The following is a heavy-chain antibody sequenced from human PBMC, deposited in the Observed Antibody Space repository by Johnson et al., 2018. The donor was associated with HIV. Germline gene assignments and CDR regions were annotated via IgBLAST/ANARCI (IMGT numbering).Heavy chain of an antibody. V-gene: IGHV3-30*18. CDR1: GFTFSSYG. CDR3: AKIKGSSDAFDI. Sequence: QVQLVESGGGVVQPGRSLRLSCAASGFTFSSYGMHWVRQAPGKGLEWVAVISYDGSNKYYADSVKGRFTISRDNSKNTLYLQMNSLRAEDTAVSYCAKIKGSSDAFDIWGQGTMVSVSS. D-gene: IGHD6-6*01. J-gene: IGHJ3*02. CDR2: ISYDGSNK.